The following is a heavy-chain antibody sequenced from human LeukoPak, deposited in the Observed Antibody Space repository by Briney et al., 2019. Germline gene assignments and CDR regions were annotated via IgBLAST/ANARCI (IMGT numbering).Heavy chain of an antibody. CDR2: ISTSSSYI. CDR1: GFTFSSYS. V-gene: IGHV3-21*01. Sequence: GGSLRLSCAASGFTFSSYSMNWVRQAPGKGLEWVSSISTSSSYIYYADSAKGRFTISRDNAKNSLYLQMKSLRAEDTAVYYCARDRESSSWFDYWGQGTLVTVSS. J-gene: IGHJ4*02. D-gene: IGHD6-13*01. CDR3: ARDRESSSWFDY.